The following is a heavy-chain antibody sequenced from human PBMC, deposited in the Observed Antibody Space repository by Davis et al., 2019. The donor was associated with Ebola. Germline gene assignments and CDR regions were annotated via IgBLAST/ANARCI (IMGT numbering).Heavy chain of an antibody. V-gene: IGHV3-11*04. CDR3: ASQQAYSGANALDI. J-gene: IGHJ3*02. CDR2: ISSSGSTI. CDR1: GFTFSDYY. Sequence: GESLKISCAASGFTFSDYYISWIRQAPGKGLEWVSYISSSGSTIYYADSVKSRFTISRDNAKNSLNLQMNSLIAEDTAVYNGASQQAYSGANALDIWGQGTMVTVSS. D-gene: IGHD1-26*01.